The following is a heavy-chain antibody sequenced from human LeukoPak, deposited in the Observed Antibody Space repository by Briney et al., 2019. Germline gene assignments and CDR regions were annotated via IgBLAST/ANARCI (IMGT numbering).Heavy chain of an antibody. CDR3: VRHQDSGAHESAFNV. D-gene: IGHD4-17*01. CDR2: IFYGRST. V-gene: IGHV4-39*01. CDR1: GGSISTSSYY. Sequence: SETLSLTCTVSGGSISTSSYYWGWIRQPPGKDLEWIGSIFYGRSTYYNPSLKSRLAITVDTSKNQFSLELSSVTAADRAVYYCVRHQDSGAHESAFNVWGQGTMVTVSS. J-gene: IGHJ3*01.